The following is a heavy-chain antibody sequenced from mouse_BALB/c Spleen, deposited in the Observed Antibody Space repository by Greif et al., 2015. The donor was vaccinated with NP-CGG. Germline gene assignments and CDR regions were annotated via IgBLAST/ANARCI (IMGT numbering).Heavy chain of an antibody. J-gene: IGHJ4*01. V-gene: IGHV5-9-4*01. CDR1: GFTFSSYA. CDR2: ISSGGSYT. CDR3: ARGDYGNYYAMDY. D-gene: IGHD2-1*01. Sequence: EVMLVESGGGLVKPGGSLKLSCAASGFTFSSYAMSWVRQSPEKRLEWVAEISSGGSYTYYPDTVTGRFTISRDNAKNTLYLEMSSLRSEDTAMYYCARGDYGNYYAMDYWGQGTSVTVSS.